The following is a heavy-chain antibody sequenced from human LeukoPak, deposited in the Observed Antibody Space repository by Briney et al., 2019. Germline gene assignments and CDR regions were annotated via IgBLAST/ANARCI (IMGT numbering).Heavy chain of an antibody. CDR1: GGTFSSYA. J-gene: IGHJ6*02. CDR3: ARDGQIAVAGPYYYYYYGMDV. V-gene: IGHV1-2*04. CDR2: INPNSGGT. Sequence: ASVKVSCKASGGTFSSYAISWVRQAPGQGLEWMGWINPNSGGTNYAQKFQGWVTMTRDTSISTAYMELSRLRSDDTAVYYCARDGQIAVAGPYYYYYYGMDVWGQGTTVTVSS. D-gene: IGHD6-19*01.